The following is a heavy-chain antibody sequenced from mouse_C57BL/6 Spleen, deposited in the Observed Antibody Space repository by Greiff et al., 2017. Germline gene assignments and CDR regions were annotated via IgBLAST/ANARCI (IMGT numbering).Heavy chain of an antibody. CDR3: AREGPYSYFDY. D-gene: IGHD2-12*01. CDR1: GYSFTGYY. CDR2: INPSTGGT. V-gene: IGHV1-43*01. J-gene: IGHJ2*01. Sequence: EVQLQEPGPELVKPGASVKISCKASGYSFTGYYMHWVKQSSEKSLEWIGEINPSTGGTSYNQKFKGKATLTVDKSSSTAYMQLKSLTSEDSAVYYCAREGPYSYFDYWGQGTTLTVSS.